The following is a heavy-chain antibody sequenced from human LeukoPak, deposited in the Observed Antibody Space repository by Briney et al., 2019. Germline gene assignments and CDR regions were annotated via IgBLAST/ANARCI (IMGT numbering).Heavy chain of an antibody. CDR3: AKVVSGYIYGYNYFDY. CDR1: GFTFSSYA. J-gene: IGHJ4*02. D-gene: IGHD5-18*01. V-gene: IGHV3-23*01. Sequence: GGSLRLSCVASGFTFSSYAMSWVRQAPGKGLEWVSVMSGGGDSTYYADSVKGRFTISRDNSKNKLYLQMNSLRAEDTAVYYCAKVVSGYIYGYNYFDYWGQGTLVTVSS. CDR2: MSGGGDST.